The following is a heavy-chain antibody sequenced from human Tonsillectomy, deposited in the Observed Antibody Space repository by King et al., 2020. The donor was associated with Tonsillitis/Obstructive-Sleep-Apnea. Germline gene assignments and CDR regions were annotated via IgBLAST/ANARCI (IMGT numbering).Heavy chain of an antibody. CDR1: GFTFSIYW. Sequence: VQLVESGGGLVQPGGSLRLSCEASGFTFSIYWMSWVRQAPGRGLEWVAXXXKDGREKYYVDSVKGRFTISRDNAKNSLYLEMNSLRVEDTAVYYCAKGEWLDAWGQGTVVTVSS. D-gene: IGHD6-19*01. CDR3: AKGEWLDA. V-gene: IGHV3-7*03. J-gene: IGHJ3*01. CDR2: XXKDGREK.